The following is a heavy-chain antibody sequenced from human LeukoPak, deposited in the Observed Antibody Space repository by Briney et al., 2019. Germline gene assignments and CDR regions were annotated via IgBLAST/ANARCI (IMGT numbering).Heavy chain of an antibody. CDR1: GFTFDDYA. Sequence: GGSLRLSSAASGFTFDDYAMHWVRQAPGKGLEWVSGISWNSGSIGYADSVKGRFTISRDNAKNSLYLQMNSLRAEDTALYYCTAPPYCSGGSCYDYWGQGTLVTVSS. D-gene: IGHD2-15*01. J-gene: IGHJ4*02. V-gene: IGHV3-9*01. CDR2: ISWNSGSI. CDR3: TAPPYCSGGSCYDY.